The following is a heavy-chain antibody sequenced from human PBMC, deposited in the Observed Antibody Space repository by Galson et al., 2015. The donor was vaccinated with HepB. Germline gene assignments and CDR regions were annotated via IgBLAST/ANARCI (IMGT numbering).Heavy chain of an antibody. D-gene: IGHD3-10*01. CDR1: GGSVSSGSYY. J-gene: IGHJ6*02. V-gene: IGHV4-61*01. CDR3: ARDCLMVRGVNYYYYYGMDV. Sequence: ETLSLTCTVSGGSVSSGSYYWSWIRQPPGKGLEWIGYIYYSGSTNYNPSLKSRVTISVDTSKNQFSLKLSSVTAADTAVYYCARDCLMVRGVNYYYYYGMDVWGQGTTVTVSS. CDR2: IYYSGST.